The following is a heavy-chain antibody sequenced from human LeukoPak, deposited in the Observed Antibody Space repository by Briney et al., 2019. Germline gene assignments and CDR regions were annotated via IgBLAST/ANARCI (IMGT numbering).Heavy chain of an antibody. V-gene: IGHV4-34*01. CDR2: INHSGST. D-gene: IGHD2-8*02. J-gene: IGHJ5*02. CDR1: GGSFSGYY. Sequence: SETLSLTCAVYGGSFSGYYWSWIRQPPGKGLEWIGEINHSGSTNYNPSLKSRVTISVDTSKNQFSLKLSSVTAADTAVYYCARGHTAGVWFDPWGQGTLVTVSS. CDR3: ARGHTAGVWFDP.